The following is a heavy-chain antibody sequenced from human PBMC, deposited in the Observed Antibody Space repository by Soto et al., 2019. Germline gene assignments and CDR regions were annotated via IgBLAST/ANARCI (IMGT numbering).Heavy chain of an antibody. D-gene: IGHD1-20*01. V-gene: IGHV4-30-4*02. CDR2: IYYSGTT. CDR3: ARDVVQDNWNNVGAFDI. CDR1: GASISTDDFY. J-gene: IGHJ3*02. Sequence: SVTPSLTCTVSGASISTDDFYWSCVRQPPGKGLEWIGHIYYSGTTYYSPSLKSRLLISVDTSKNQFSLKLSSVTAADTAVYYCARDVVQDNWNNVGAFDIWGQGTMVTVS.